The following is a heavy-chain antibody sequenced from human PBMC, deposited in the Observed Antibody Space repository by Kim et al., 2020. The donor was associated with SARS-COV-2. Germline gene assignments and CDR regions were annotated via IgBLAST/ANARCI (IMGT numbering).Heavy chain of an antibody. J-gene: IGHJ5*02. Sequence: SETLSLTCAVYGGSLSGYYWSWIRQPPGRGLEWIGEINHSGETNYNPALKGRVTISVDSSENQFSLRLTSVTAADTAVYFCARINVLMTIKTWFDPWGQGTLVTVSS. CDR3: ARINVLMTIKTWFDP. CDR1: GGSLSGYY. CDR2: INHSGET. V-gene: IGHV4-34*01. D-gene: IGHD2-8*01.